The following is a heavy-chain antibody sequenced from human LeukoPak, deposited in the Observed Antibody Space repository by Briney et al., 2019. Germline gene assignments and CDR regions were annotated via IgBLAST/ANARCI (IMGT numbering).Heavy chain of an antibody. D-gene: IGHD1-26*01. V-gene: IGHV3-30-3*01. CDR1: GFTFCSYA. CDR3: ARDTVGATTNYFDY. J-gene: IGHJ4*02. Sequence: GGSLRLSCAASGFTFCSYAMHWVCQAPGEGLEWVALISYDGSNKYYADSVKGRFTISRDNSKNTLYLQMYSLRAEDTAVYYCARDTVGATTNYFDYWGQGTLVTVSS. CDR2: ISYDGSNK.